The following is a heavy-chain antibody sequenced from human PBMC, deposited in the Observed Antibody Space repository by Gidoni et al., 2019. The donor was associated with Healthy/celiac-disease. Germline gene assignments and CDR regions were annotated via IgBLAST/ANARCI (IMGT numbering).Heavy chain of an antibody. CDR3: ARQGYSYGSRYGNYGMDV. J-gene: IGHJ6*02. Sequence: EVQLVQSGAEAKKPGESLRISCKGSGYSFTSYWISWVRQMPGKGLEWMGRIDPSDSYTNYSPSFQGHVTISADKSISTAYLQWSSLKASDTAMYYCARQGYSYGSRYGNYGMDVWGQGTTVTVSS. CDR1: GYSFTSYW. CDR2: IDPSDSYT. V-gene: IGHV5-10-1*03. D-gene: IGHD5-18*01.